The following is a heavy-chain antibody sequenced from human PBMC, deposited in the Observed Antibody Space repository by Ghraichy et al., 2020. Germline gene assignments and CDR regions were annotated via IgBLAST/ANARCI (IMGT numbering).Heavy chain of an antibody. Sequence: SETLSLTCAVYGGSFSGYYWSWIRQPPGKGLEWIGEINHSGSTNYNPSLKSRVTISVDTSKNQFSLKLSSVTAADTAVYYCARDELLEYFQHWGQGTLVTVSS. CDR3: ARDELLEYFQH. V-gene: IGHV4-34*01. D-gene: IGHD1-26*01. CDR2: INHSGST. J-gene: IGHJ1*01. CDR1: GGSFSGYY.